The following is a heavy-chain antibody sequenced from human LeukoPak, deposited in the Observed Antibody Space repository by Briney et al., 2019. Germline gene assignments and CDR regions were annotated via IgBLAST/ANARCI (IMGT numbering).Heavy chain of an antibody. CDR3: ARSLTYSSSSFFDY. Sequence: GGSLRLSCAASGFTFSSYSMNWVRQAPGKGLEWVSLITWSGGSTSYADSVKGRFTISRDNTKDSLYLQMSSLRVEDTALYYCARSLTYSSSSFFDYWGQGTLVTVSS. CDR2: ITWSGGST. J-gene: IGHJ4*02. V-gene: IGHV3-43D*03. D-gene: IGHD6-6*01. CDR1: GFTFSSYS.